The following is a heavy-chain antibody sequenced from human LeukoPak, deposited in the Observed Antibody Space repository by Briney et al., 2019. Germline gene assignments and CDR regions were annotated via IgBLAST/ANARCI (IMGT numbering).Heavy chain of an antibody. CDR2: IYHSGST. CDR1: GGSISSTNW. J-gene: IGHJ4*02. D-gene: IGHD3-10*01. V-gene: IGHV4-4*02. Sequence: PSETLSLTCTVSGGSISSTNWWSWVRQPPGKGLEWIGEIYHSGSTNYNPSLKSRVTISVDKSKNQFSLKLSSVTAADTAVYYCARDLTVRGVIITPFDYWGQGTLVTVSS. CDR3: ARDLTVRGVIITPFDY.